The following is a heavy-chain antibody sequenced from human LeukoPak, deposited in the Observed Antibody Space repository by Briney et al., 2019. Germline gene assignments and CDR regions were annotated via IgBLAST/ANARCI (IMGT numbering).Heavy chain of an antibody. CDR2: IYYSGST. Sequence: SETLSLTCTVSGGSISSYYWSWIRRPPGKGLEWIGYIYYSGSTNYNPSLKSRVTISVDTSKNQFSLKLSSVTAADTAVYYCARVGSGYYYYYYMDVWGKGTTVTVSS. CDR1: GGSISSYY. J-gene: IGHJ6*03. D-gene: IGHD1-26*01. CDR3: ARVGSGYYYYYYMDV. V-gene: IGHV4-59*01.